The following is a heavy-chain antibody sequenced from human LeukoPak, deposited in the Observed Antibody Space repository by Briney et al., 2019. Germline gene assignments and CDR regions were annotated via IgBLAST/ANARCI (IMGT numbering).Heavy chain of an antibody. V-gene: IGHV1-69*01. CDR1: AGTFSINA. D-gene: IGHD2-15*01. CDR3: ARVMPSEAACSGGSWYIDY. Sequence: SVKVSCKSAAGTFSINANSVGRQAPGQGLEWMGGIIPIFGTANYAQKFQGRVTITADESTSTAYMELSRLRSEDTAVYYCARVMPSEAACSGGSWYIDYWGQGTLVTVSS. J-gene: IGHJ4*02. CDR2: IIPIFGTA.